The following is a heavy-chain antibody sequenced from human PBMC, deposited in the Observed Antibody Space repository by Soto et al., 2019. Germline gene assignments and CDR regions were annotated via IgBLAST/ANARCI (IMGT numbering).Heavy chain of an antibody. CDR2: ITDTGST. V-gene: IGHV4-61*03. CDR1: GGSFKSGSYY. J-gene: IGHJ5*01. CDR3: ARRSGYYYSHIDS. D-gene: IGHD3-22*01. Sequence: SETLSLSCTVSGGSFKSGSYYWSWVRQPPGRGREWIGEITDTGSTIYNPSLKSRVIISVDKSKNHFSLKLTSVTAADTALYYCARRSGYYYSHIDSWGQGTLVTVSS.